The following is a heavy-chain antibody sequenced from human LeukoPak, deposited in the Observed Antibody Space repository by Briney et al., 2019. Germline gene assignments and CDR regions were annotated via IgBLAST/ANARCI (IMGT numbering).Heavy chain of an antibody. V-gene: IGHV3-74*01. CDR2: IHRDGSST. CDR3: AKDSATPYFDY. Sequence: GGSLRLSCAASGFSFSSYWMHWVRQAPGKGLVWVSHIHRDGSSTTYADSVKGRFTISRDNAKNTLYLQMNSLRAEDTAVYYCAKDSATPYFDYWGQGTLVTVSS. J-gene: IGHJ4*02. D-gene: IGHD2-15*01. CDR1: GFSFSSYW.